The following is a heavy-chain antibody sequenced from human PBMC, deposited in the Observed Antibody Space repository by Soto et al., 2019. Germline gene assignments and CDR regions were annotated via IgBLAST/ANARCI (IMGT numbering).Heavy chain of an antibody. J-gene: IGHJ4*02. CDR2: IFNSGST. V-gene: IGHV4-59*01. Sequence: QVQLQESGPGLVRPSETLSLTCTVSGAYLSTDYWSWIRQPPGKRPEWIGYIFNSGSTNQNPSLKSRVRITIDTPRNQFSLRLRSVTAADTAVYYCARTEYYKMAQDYRGPGTLVTLSS. CDR1: GAYLSTDY. CDR3: ARTEYYKMAQDY. D-gene: IGHD3-10*01.